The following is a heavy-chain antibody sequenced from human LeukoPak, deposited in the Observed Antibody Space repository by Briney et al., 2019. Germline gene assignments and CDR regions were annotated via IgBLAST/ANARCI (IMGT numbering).Heavy chain of an antibody. CDR3: ARFPGGAEYRHYYYMDV. D-gene: IGHD1-14*01. Sequence: SETLSLTCSVSGGSISNYFWSWIRQPPGKGLECIGFIYYSETTNYNPSFKSRVTISVDTSKNQFSLKLNSVTAADTAVYYCARFPGGAEYRHYYYMDVWGKGTTVTISS. CDR2: IYYSETT. J-gene: IGHJ6*03. CDR1: GGSISNYF. V-gene: IGHV4-59*01.